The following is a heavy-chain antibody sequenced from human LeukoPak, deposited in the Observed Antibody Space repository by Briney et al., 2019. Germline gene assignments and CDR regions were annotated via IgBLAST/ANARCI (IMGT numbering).Heavy chain of an antibody. D-gene: IGHD1-1*01. Sequence: GGSLRLSCAASGFTFSDYDMHWVRQATGKGLEWVSAIGTAGDTYYTGSVKGRFTISCKNTKNSLYLQMNSLRAGDTAVYYCARVAKERVGGVYYFDYWGQGTLVTVSS. CDR3: ARVAKERVGGVYYFDY. V-gene: IGHV3-13*01. CDR1: GFTFSDYD. J-gene: IGHJ4*02. CDR2: IGTAGDT.